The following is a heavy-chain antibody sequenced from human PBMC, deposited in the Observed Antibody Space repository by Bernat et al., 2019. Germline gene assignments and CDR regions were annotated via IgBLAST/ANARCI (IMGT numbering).Heavy chain of an antibody. CDR2: ISTSGSTI. Sequence: QVQLVESGGGLVKPGGSLRLSCAASGFTFSDYYMNWIRQAPGKGREWVSYISTSGSTIYYADSVKGRFTISRDNAKNLVYLQMNSLRAEDTAIYYCARGSTAMVIHYFDYWGQGTLVTVSS. D-gene: IGHD5-18*01. J-gene: IGHJ4*02. V-gene: IGHV3-11*01. CDR3: ARGSTAMVIHYFDY. CDR1: GFTFSDYY.